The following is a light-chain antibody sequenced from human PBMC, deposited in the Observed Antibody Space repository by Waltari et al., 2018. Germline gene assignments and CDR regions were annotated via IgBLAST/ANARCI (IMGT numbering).Light chain of an antibody. CDR2: DVS. J-gene: IGLJ1*01. V-gene: IGLV2-14*03. CDR1: SRVIASYAW. CDR3: TSYTTRHSLV. Sequence: QSALTQPAPVPGSPGQSITISSTASSRVIASYAWVSWYQQPPGKAPKLVIFDVSYRPSGVSNRFSGSKSGNTASLTISGLQAEDEADYYCTSYTTRHSLVFGTGTKVTVL.